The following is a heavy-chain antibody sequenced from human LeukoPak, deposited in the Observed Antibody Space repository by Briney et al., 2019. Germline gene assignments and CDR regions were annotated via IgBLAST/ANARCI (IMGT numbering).Heavy chain of an antibody. CDR1: GLPFSTCA. CDR2: ITDTGTT. V-gene: IGHV3-23*01. D-gene: IGHD6-13*01. Sequence: GGSLRLSCAASGLPFSTCAMYWVRQAPGKGLEWVTTITDTGTTYYADSVKGRFTISRDNSKNTLHLQMSSLGVEDTAIYYCASRPPPYQLAALDFRGQGILVTVSS. CDR3: ASRPPPYQLAALDF. J-gene: IGHJ4*02.